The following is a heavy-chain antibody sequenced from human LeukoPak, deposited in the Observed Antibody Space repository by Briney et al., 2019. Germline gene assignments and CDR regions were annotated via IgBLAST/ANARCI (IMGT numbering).Heavy chain of an antibody. J-gene: IGHJ6*03. D-gene: IGHD6-13*01. Sequence: GGSLRLSCAVSGFPLSSYAMSWVRQAPGKGLEWVSATSSSDAGTYYADSVRGRFTISRDNSKNTLYLQMNSLRAEDTAVYYCARDPSSWYYYYMDVWGKGTTVTVSS. V-gene: IGHV3-23*01. CDR3: ARDPSSWYYYYMDV. CDR2: TSSSDAGT. CDR1: GFPLSSYA.